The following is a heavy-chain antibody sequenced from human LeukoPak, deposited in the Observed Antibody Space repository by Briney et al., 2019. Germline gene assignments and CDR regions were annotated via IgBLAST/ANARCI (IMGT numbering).Heavy chain of an antibody. J-gene: IGHJ4*02. V-gene: IGHV3-23*01. CDR2: ICGSGGST. Sequence: GGSLRLSCVASGFTFSSYAMRWVRQAPGRGLEWVSRICGSGGSTYYADSEKGRFTISRDNSKNTLYMQMNSLRGEDTAVYYCAKDIGSSGWDQNDYWGQGTLVTVSS. D-gene: IGHD6-25*01. CDR3: AKDIGSSGWDQNDY. CDR1: GFTFSSYA.